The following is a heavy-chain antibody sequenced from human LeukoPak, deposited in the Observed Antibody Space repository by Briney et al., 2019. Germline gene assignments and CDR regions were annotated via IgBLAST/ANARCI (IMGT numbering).Heavy chain of an antibody. Sequence: GGSLRLSCVASGFTFGSYWMHWVRQAPGKGLVWVSRINYDGTSTTYADSVKGRFSISRDNSKNTVYLQMNSLRAEDTAVYYCAKVSPTGRAFDCWGQGTLVTVSS. V-gene: IGHV3-74*01. J-gene: IGHJ4*02. D-gene: IGHD1-1*01. CDR3: AKVSPTGRAFDC. CDR2: INYDGTST. CDR1: GFTFGSYW.